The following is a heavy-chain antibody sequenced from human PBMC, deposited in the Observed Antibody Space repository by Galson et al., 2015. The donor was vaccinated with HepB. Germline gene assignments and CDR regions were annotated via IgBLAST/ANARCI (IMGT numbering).Heavy chain of an antibody. CDR1: GFTFSTYT. CDR2: ISSDANTK. J-gene: IGHJ4*02. CDR3: ASSLRLAYSPFDF. Sequence: SLRLSCAASGFTFSTYTMHWVRQAPGKGLEWVAVISSDANTKYYADSVKGRFTISRANSRNTLYLQMSSLRADDTAVYYCASSLRLAYSPFDFWGQGTLVTFSS. V-gene: IGHV3-30*04. D-gene: IGHD2-15*01.